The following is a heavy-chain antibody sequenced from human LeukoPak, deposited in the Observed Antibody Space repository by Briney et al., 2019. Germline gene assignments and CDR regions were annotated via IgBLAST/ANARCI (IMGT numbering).Heavy chain of an antibody. CDR1: GFTFSNYW. V-gene: IGHV3-48*04. J-gene: IGHJ6*02. D-gene: IGHD5-24*01. CDR3: AREIKRTVYYYYGMDV. CDR2: ISTSGDTI. Sequence: GRSLRLSCAASGFTFSNYWMGWVRQAPGKGLEWVSYISTSGDTIYYADPVKGRFTLSRDNAKNSLFLQMTGLRAEDTAVYYCAREIKRTVYYYYGMDVWGQGTTVTVSS.